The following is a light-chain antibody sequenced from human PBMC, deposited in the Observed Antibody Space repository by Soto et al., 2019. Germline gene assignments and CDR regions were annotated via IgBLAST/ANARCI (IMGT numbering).Light chain of an antibody. Sequence: ESVLTQSPATLSLSPGERATLSCGASQSVRSSYLAWFQQKPGLAPRLLIYDASSRATGIPDRFSGSGSGADFTLTISRLEPEDFAVYYCQQYGTSPITFGQGTRLEIK. J-gene: IGKJ5*01. V-gene: IGKV3D-20*01. CDR1: QSVRSSY. CDR3: QQYGTSPIT. CDR2: DAS.